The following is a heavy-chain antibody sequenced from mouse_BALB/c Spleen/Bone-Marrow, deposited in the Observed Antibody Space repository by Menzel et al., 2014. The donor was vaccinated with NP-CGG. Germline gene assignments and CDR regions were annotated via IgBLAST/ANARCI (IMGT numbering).Heavy chain of an antibody. CDR1: GYTFSSYW. CDR2: ILPGSGTT. Sequence: QVQLKQSGAELMKPGASVKISCKTTGYTFSSYWIEGVKQRPGHGLEWIGEILPGSGTTNYNEKFKGKATFTADTSSNTAYMQLSSLTPEDSAVYYCARSHYYGLYYAMDYWGQGTSVTVSS. CDR3: ARSHYYGLYYAMDY. V-gene: IGHV1-9*01. J-gene: IGHJ4*01. D-gene: IGHD1-1*01.